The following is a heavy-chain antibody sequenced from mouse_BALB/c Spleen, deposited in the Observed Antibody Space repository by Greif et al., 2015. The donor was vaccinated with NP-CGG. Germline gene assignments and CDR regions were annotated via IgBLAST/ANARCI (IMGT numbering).Heavy chain of an antibody. CDR3: ARYSGSSYAVGY. CDR2: INPSTGYT. CDR1: GYTFTSYW. D-gene: IGHD1-1*01. V-gene: IGHV1-7*01. J-gene: IGHJ4*01. Sequence: VQLQQSGAELAKPGASVKMSCKASGYTFTSYWMHWVKQRPGQGLEWIGYINPSTGYTEYNQKFKDKATLTADKSSSTAYMPLSSLASEDSAVYYCARYSGSSYAVGYWGQGPSVTVSS.